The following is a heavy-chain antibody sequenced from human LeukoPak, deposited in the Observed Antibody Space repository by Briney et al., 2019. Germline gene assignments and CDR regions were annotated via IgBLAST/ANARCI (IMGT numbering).Heavy chain of an antibody. D-gene: IGHD3-3*01. J-gene: IGHJ3*02. V-gene: IGHV4-39*07. Sequence: SETLSLTCTVSGGSISRSSYYWGWIRQPPGKGLEWIGSIYYSGSTHSNPSLKSRVTISVDTSKNQFSLKLSSVTAADTAVYYCARRPHYDFWSGMGAFDIWGQGTMVTVSS. CDR3: ARRPHYDFWSGMGAFDI. CDR1: GGSISRSSYY. CDR2: IYYSGST.